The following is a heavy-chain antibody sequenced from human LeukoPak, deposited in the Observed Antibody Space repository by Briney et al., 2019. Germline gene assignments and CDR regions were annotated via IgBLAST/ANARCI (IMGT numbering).Heavy chain of an antibody. CDR3: AKEGRSNSLEN. CDR2: TYYRSKWYY. CDR1: GDSISSNSAA. Sequence: SQTLSLTCVISGDSISSNSAAWNWIRQSPSSGLGWLGRTYYRSKWYYDYAESVKSRIIINPDTSRNQFSLQVNSMTPEDTAVYYCAKEGRSNSLENWGQGSLVTVSS. D-gene: IGHD4-23*01. V-gene: IGHV6-1*01. J-gene: IGHJ4*02.